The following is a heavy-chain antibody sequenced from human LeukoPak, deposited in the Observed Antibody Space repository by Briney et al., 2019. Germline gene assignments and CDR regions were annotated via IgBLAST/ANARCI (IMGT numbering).Heavy chain of an antibody. Sequence: GGSLRLSCAASGFTFSSYAMSWVRQAPGKGLEWVSAISGSGGSTYYADSAKGRFTISRDNSKNTLYLQMHSLRAEDTAVYYCAKDRARRYFGWLSHPSPFIDYWGQGTLVTVSS. V-gene: IGHV3-23*01. J-gene: IGHJ4*02. D-gene: IGHD3-9*01. CDR3: AKDRARRYFGWLSHPSPFIDY. CDR2: ISGSGGST. CDR1: GFTFSSYA.